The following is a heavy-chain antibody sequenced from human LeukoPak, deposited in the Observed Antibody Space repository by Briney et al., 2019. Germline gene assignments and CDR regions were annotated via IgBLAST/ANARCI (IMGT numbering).Heavy chain of an antibody. V-gene: IGHV3-74*01. Sequence: HPGGSLRLSCAASGFTFSDSWMHWVRQGPGKGLVWVSRISPNGKTTTYADSVKGRFTISRDNTKNTVLLQMNSLRDDDTAVYYCARDRRCSGSDCSPVDDFDYWGQGTLVTVSS. J-gene: IGHJ4*02. D-gene: IGHD5-12*01. CDR1: GFTFSDSW. CDR3: ARDRRCSGSDCSPVDDFDY. CDR2: ISPNGKTT.